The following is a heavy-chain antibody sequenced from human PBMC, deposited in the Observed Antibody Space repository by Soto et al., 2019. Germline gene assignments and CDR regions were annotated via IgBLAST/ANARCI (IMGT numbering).Heavy chain of an antibody. D-gene: IGHD3-3*01. CDR1: GASFTDYF. CDR3: VRAYYDFWNDSPPNSYFDP. CDR2: TNPKSGVT. J-gene: IGHJ5*02. Sequence: ASATLSFTASGASFTDYFMHLVRQVPGQGLEWMGWTNPKSGVTKYPEKFQGRVTMTRDTSISTAYMELTNMGPEDTATYYCVRAYYDFWNDSPPNSYFDPWGQGTLVSLSA. V-gene: IGHV1-2*02.